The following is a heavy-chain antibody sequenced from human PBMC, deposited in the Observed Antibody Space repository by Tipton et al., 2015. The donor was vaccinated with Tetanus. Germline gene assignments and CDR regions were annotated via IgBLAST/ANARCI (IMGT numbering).Heavy chain of an antibody. D-gene: IGHD4-17*01. J-gene: IGHJ4*02. CDR2: IYHSGTA. CDR1: GGSLGSDGYS. Sequence: TLSLTCDVSGGSLGSDGYSWGWIRQPPGKGLEYIGYIYHSGTASYNPSLKSRVTISIDSSKNQFSLKLTSVTAADTAVYYCARDERYGDYAYWGQGALVTVSS. V-gene: IGHV4-30-2*01. CDR3: ARDERYGDYAY.